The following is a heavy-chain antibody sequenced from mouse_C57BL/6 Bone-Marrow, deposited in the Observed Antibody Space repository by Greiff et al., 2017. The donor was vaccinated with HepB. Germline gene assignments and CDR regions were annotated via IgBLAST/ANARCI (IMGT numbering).Heavy chain of an antibody. CDR1: GYSITSGYY. CDR3: ARGGTGDYFDY. D-gene: IGHD3-1*01. CDR2: ISYDGSN. J-gene: IGHJ2*01. V-gene: IGHV3-6*01. Sequence: VQLQQSGPGLVKPSQSLSLTCSVTGYSITSGYYWNWIRQFPGNKLEWMGNISYDGSNNYNPSLKNRISITRDTSKNQFFLKLNSVTTEDTATYYCARGGTGDYFDYWGQGTTLTVSS.